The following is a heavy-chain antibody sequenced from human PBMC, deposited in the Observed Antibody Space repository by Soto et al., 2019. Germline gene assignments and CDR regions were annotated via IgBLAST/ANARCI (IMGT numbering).Heavy chain of an antibody. J-gene: IGHJ4*02. CDR3: ATDLARVHYDSSGYYYRNY. D-gene: IGHD3-22*01. CDR2: ISGSGGST. CDR1: GFTFSSYA. V-gene: IGHV3-23*01. Sequence: PGGSLRLSCAASGFTFSSYAMSWVRQAPGKGLEWVSAISGSGGSTYYADSVKGRFTISRDNSKNTLYLQMNSLRAEDTAVYYCATDLARVHYDSSGYYYRNYWGQGTLVTVSS.